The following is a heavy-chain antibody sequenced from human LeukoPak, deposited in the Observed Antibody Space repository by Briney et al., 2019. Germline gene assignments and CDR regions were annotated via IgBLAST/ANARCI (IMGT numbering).Heavy chain of an antibody. J-gene: IGHJ4*02. CDR2: IYSGGST. Sequence: GGSLRLSCAASGFTVSTNYMSWVRQAPGKGLEWVSVIYSGGSTYYADYADSVKGRFTISRDNSKNTLYLQLNSPRAEDTAVYYCARDMTTVTTGDYWGQGTLVTVSS. CDR1: GFTVSTNY. D-gene: IGHD4-17*01. V-gene: IGHV3-66*01. CDR3: ARDMTTVTTGDY.